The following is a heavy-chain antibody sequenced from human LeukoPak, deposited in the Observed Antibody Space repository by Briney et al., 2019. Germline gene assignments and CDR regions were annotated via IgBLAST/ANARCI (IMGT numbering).Heavy chain of an antibody. CDR2: MYNSGST. CDR3: ARPYDYDSRIDP. CDR1: GGSISSGDYY. Sequence: PSQTLSLTCTVSGGSISSGDYYWRWLRQPPGKGLEWIASMYNSGSTYYHPSLKSRVTMSADTSKNQLSLKLSSVTAADTAVYYYARPYDYDSRIDPWGQGSLVTVSS. J-gene: IGHJ5*02. D-gene: IGHD3-22*01. V-gene: IGHV4-30-4*01.